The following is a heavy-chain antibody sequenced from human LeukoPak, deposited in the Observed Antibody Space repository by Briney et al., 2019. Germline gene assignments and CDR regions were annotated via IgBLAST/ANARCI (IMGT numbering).Heavy chain of an antibody. CDR2: ISSDGSKN. J-gene: IGHJ4*02. Sequence: GGSLRLSCAASGFTFTNYAVHWVRQTPGKGLEWVALISSDGSKNIYADPVKGRFTVSRDNSKNTLYLQMNSLRAEDTAVYYCVKGLVQTTMSYSVDYWGQGALVTVSS. CDR1: GFTFTNYA. D-gene: IGHD1-1*01. CDR3: VKGLVQTTMSYSVDY. V-gene: IGHV3-30*18.